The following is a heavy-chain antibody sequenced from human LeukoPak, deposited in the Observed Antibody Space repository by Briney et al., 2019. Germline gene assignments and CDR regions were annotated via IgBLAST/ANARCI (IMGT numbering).Heavy chain of an antibody. Sequence: QAGGSLRLSCAASGFTFSSSAMSWVRPAPGKGLEWVSAISGSGGSTYYADSVKGRFTISRDNSKNTLYLQMNSLRAEDTAVYYCVKDQWQGYFDWSQSYSGAFDIWGQGTMVTVSS. CDR2: ISGSGGST. CDR1: GFTFSSSA. V-gene: IGHV3-23*01. D-gene: IGHD3-9*01. J-gene: IGHJ3*02. CDR3: VKDQWQGYFDWSQSYSGAFDI.